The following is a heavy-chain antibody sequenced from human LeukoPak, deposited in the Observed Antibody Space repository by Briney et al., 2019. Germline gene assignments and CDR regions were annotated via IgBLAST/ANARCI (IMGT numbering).Heavy chain of an antibody. J-gene: IGHJ4*02. D-gene: IGHD1-7*01. CDR2: INPDGSTT. CDR3: ATAGNYRFDY. V-gene: IGHV3-74*01. CDR1: GFTFSSYW. Sequence: GGSLRLSCAASGFTFSSYWVHWVRQAPGRGLVWISRINPDGSTTNYADSVKGRFTISRDNAKNTLYLQMNSLRAEDTAVYYCATAGNYRFDYWGQGTLVTVSS.